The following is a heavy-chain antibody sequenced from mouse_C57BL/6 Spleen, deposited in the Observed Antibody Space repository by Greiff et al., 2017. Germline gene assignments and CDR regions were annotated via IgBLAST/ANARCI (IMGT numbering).Heavy chain of an antibody. V-gene: IGHV5-9*01. Sequence: EVKLMESGGGLVKPGGSLKLSCAASGFTFSSYTMSWVRQTPEKRLEWVATISGGGGNTYYPDSVKGRFTISRDNAKNTLYLQMSSLRSEDTALYYCARLLTGTRGFDYWGQGTTLTVSS. J-gene: IGHJ2*01. CDR2: ISGGGGNT. CDR3: ARLLTGTRGFDY. D-gene: IGHD4-1*01. CDR1: GFTFSSYT.